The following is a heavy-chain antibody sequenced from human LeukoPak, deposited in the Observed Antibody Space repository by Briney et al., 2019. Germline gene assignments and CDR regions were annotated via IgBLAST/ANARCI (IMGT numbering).Heavy chain of an antibody. V-gene: IGHV3-7*01. D-gene: IGHD3-3*01. CDR2: IKQDGSEK. CDR1: GFTFSSYS. CDR3: ARDGQYYDFWSGYYPWDYYYYGMDV. J-gene: IGHJ6*02. Sequence: GGSLRLSCAASGFTFSSYSMNWVRQAPGKGLEWVANIKQDGSEKYYVDSVKGRFTISRDNAKNSLYLQMNSLRAEDTAVYYCARDGQYYDFWSGYYPWDYYYYGMDVWGQGTTVTVSS.